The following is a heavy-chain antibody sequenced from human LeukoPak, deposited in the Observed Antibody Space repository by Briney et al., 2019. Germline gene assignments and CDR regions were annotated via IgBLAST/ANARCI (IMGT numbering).Heavy chain of an antibody. V-gene: IGHV3-23*01. J-gene: IGHJ6*03. CDR2: ISGSGGST. CDR3: AANSGSYYYYYYYMGV. D-gene: IGHD1-26*01. CDR1: GFTFSSYA. Sequence: PGGSLRLSCAASGFTFSSYAMSWVRQAPGKGLEWVSAISGSGGSTYYADSVKGRFTISRDNSKNTLYLQMNSLRAEDTAVYYCAANSGSYYYYYYYMGVWGKGTTVTVSS.